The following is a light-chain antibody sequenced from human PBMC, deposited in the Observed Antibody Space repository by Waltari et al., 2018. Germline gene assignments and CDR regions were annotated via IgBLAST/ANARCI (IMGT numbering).Light chain of an antibody. Sequence: QSVLTQPPSASGTPGQRVTISCSGSSSNIGSNTVNWYQQLPGTAPKLLIYSINQRPSGVPDRFSGSKSDTSASLAISGVQAEDEADYYCNSRDSSGTRVLFGGGTKLTVL. V-gene: IGLV1-44*01. CDR2: SIN. J-gene: IGLJ2*01. CDR1: SSNIGSNT. CDR3: NSRDSSGTRVL.